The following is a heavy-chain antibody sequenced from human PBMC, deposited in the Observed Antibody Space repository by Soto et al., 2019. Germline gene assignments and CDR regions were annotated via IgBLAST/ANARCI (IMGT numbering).Heavy chain of an antibody. J-gene: IGHJ3*02. CDR2: ISYDGSNQ. CDR3: AKTWSGSQGAVDM. V-gene: IGHV3-30*18. CDR1: GFIFSTYG. Sequence: QVQLVESGGGVVQPGRSLRLSCAASGFIFSTYGMHWVRQAPGKGLEWVAVISYDGSNQYYEDSVKGRFTISRDNSKTTLYLQMSSLRVEDTAVYYWAKTWSGSQGAVDMLGQGTIVTVSA. D-gene: IGHD2-8*02.